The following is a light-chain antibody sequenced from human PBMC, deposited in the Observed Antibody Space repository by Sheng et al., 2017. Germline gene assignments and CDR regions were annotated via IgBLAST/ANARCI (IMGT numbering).Light chain of an antibody. CDR1: QGISSR. V-gene: IGKV1-9*01. Sequence: IQLTQSPSSLSASVGDRVTITCRASQGISSRLAWYQQKPGNAPNLLIYAASTLKSGVPSRFSGSGYGTEFTFTINSLQPDDSATYYCQQYQVLGTFGQGTKVEV. J-gene: IGKJ1*01. CDR2: AAS. CDR3: QQYQVLGT.